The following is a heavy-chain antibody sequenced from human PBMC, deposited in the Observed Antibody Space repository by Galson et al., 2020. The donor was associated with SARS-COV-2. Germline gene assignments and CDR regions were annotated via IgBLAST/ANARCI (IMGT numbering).Heavy chain of an antibody. J-gene: IGHJ4*02. V-gene: IGHV3-30-3*01. CDR1: GFTFSSYA. CDR3: ARSQNGGYHAPLDY. Sequence: GESLKISCAASGFTFSSYAMHWVRQAPGKGLEWVAVISYDGSNKYYADSVKGRFTISRDNSKNTLYLQMNSLRAEDTAVYYCARSQNGGYHAPLDYWGQGTLVTVSS. CDR2: ISYDGSNK. D-gene: IGHD2-15*01.